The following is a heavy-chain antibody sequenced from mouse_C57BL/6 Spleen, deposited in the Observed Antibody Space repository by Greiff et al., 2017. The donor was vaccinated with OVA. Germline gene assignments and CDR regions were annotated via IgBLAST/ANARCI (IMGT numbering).Heavy chain of an antibody. CDR2: IWGVGST. Sequence: VQVVESGPGLVAPSQRLSITCTVSGFSLTSYGVDWVRQSPGKGLEWLGVIWGVGSTNYNSALKSRLSISKDNSKSQVFLKMNSLQTDDTAMYYCASGGGSSSRFAYWGQGTLVTVSA. D-gene: IGHD1-1*01. V-gene: IGHV2-6*01. CDR3: ASGGGSSSRFAY. J-gene: IGHJ3*01. CDR1: GFSLTSYG.